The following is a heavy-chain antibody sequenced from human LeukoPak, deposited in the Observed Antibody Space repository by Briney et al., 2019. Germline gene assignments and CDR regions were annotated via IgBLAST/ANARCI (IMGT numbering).Heavy chain of an antibody. CDR1: GFTFSIYA. Sequence: PGGSLRLSCAASGFTFSIYAMHWVRPAPGKGLEYVSAISSNGGNTYYANSVKGRFTISRDNSKDTLYLQMGSLRAEDMAVYYCARNAMARGNHFDYWGQGTLVAVSS. D-gene: IGHD3-10*01. J-gene: IGHJ4*02. V-gene: IGHV3-64*01. CDR3: ARNAMARGNHFDY. CDR2: ISSNGGNT.